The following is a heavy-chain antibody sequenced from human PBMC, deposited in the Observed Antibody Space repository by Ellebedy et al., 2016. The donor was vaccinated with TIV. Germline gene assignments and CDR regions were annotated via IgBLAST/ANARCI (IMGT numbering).Heavy chain of an antibody. Sequence: GGSLRLXXAASGFTFRSNVMNWVRQAPGKGLEWVPVISGSGGSRYHADSVKGRFSISRDNSKNTLYLQMNSLRAEDTAVYYRANHCGSSGGRCRAFDIWGQGTMVTVSS. J-gene: IGHJ3*02. D-gene: IGHD2-15*01. V-gene: IGHV3-23*01. CDR1: GFTFRSNV. CDR2: ISGSGGSR. CDR3: ANHCGSSGGRCRAFDI.